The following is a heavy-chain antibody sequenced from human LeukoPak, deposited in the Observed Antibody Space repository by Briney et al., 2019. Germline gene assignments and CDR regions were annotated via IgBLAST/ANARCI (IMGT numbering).Heavy chain of an antibody. D-gene: IGHD5-24*01. V-gene: IGHV4-30-4*08. Sequence: PSETLSLTCNVSGDSISSGNYYWSWIRQPPGKGLEWIGYIYYSGSTYYNPSLKSRITISVDTSKNQLSLKLSSVTAADTAVYYCARDRDGYNFIDYWGQGTLVTVSS. CDR3: ARDRDGYNFIDY. CDR1: GDSISSGNYY. J-gene: IGHJ4*02. CDR2: IYYSGST.